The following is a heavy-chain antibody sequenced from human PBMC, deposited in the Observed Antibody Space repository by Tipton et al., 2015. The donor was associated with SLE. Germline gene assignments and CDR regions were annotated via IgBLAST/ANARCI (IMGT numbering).Heavy chain of an antibody. V-gene: IGHV4-61*02. Sequence: TLSLTCTVSGGSISSGSYYWSWIRQPAGKGLEWIGRIYTSGSTNYNPSLKSRVTISVDTSKNQLSLKLSSVTAADTAVYSCARGPYYDFWSGLKDYGMDVWGQGTTVTVSS. D-gene: IGHD3-3*01. CDR3: ARGPYYDFWSGLKDYGMDV. CDR1: GGSISSGSYY. J-gene: IGHJ6*02. CDR2: IYTSGST.